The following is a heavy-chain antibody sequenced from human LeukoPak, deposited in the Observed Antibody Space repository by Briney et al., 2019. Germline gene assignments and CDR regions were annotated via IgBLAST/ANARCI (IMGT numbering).Heavy chain of an antibody. CDR3: ARTQHLVLRSPLDP. Sequence: ASVKVSCKASGYTFTNYGIHWVRQATGQGLEWMGWMNPYSANTGYAQNFQGRITITRNTSISTAYMELSSLRSEDTAVYYCARTQHLVLRSPLDPWGQGTLVTVSS. J-gene: IGHJ5*02. V-gene: IGHV1-8*03. CDR1: GYTFTNYG. CDR2: MNPYSANT. D-gene: IGHD6-13*01.